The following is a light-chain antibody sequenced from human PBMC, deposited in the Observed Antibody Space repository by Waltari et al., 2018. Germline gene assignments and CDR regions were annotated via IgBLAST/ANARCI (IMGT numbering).Light chain of an antibody. CDR1: QSISTW. CDR2: QAS. J-gene: IGKJ2*01. CDR3: QQYNSYSPGDT. Sequence: DIQMTQSPSTLSASVGDRVTITCRASQSISTWLAWFQQKPGKAPKILIYQASFLESGVPSRFSGSGSGTEFTLTISSLQPDDFATYYCQQYNSYSPGDTFGPGTKLEIK. V-gene: IGKV1-5*03.